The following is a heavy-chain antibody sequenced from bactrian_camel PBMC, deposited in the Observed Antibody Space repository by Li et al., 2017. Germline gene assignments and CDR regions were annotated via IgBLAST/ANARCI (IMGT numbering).Heavy chain of an antibody. Sequence: HVQLVESGGGSVQVQAGGSLILSCTVVSGYSTCMAWFRQAPGKEREAVASVPIGSGRTYYADSVKGRFSISRDNARNTVYLQLNSLKTEDMAMYYCAKAMSSLWDYDFWGQGTQVTVS. D-gene: IGHD3*01. CDR3: AKAMSSLWDYDF. J-gene: IGHJ4*01. CDR2: VPIGSGRT. V-gene: IGHV3S1*01. CDR1: GYSTC.